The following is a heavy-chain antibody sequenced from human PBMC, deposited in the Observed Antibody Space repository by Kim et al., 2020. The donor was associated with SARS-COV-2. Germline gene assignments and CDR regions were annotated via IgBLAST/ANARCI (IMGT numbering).Heavy chain of an antibody. CDR3: TRDRSGIAAAGIRALTTWFDP. J-gene: IGHJ5*02. V-gene: IGHV3-49*03. CDR1: GFTFGDYA. Sequence: GGSLRLSCTASGFTFGDYAMSWFRQAPGKGLEWVGFIRSKAYGGTTEYAASVKGRFTISRDDSKSIAYLQMNSLKTEDTAVYYCTRDRSGIAAAGIRALTTWFDPWGQGTLVTVSS. CDR2: IRSKAYGGTT. D-gene: IGHD6-13*01.